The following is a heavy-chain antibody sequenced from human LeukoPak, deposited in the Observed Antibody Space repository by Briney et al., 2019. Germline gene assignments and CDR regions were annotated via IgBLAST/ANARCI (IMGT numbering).Heavy chain of an antibody. Sequence: GESLKISCKVSGYSFTSYWIGWVRQMSGKGLEWMGIIYPGDSDTRYSPSFQGQVTISADKSISTAYLQWSSLKASDTAMYYCARVPVCSSSRFDPWGQGTLVTVSS. CDR1: GYSFTSYW. CDR3: ARVPVCSSSRFDP. V-gene: IGHV5-51*01. J-gene: IGHJ5*02. D-gene: IGHD6-13*01. CDR2: IYPGDSDT.